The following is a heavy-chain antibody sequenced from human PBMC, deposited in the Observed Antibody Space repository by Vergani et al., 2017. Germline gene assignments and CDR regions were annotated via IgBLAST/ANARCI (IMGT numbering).Heavy chain of an antibody. CDR3: ARWLTTGTGYAFDI. Sequence: QLQLQESGPGLVKPSETLSLTCTVSGGSISSSSYYWGWIRQPPGKGLEWIGSIYYSGSTYYNPSLKSRVTISVDKSKNQFSLKLSSVTAADTAVYYCARWLTTGTGYAFDIWGQGTMVTVSS. CDR1: GGSISSSSYY. D-gene: IGHD1-1*01. CDR2: IYYSGST. V-gene: IGHV4-39*07. J-gene: IGHJ3*02.